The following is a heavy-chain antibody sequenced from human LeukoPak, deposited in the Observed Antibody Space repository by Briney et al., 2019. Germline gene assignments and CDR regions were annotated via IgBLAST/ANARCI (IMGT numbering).Heavy chain of an antibody. CDR2: IIPIFGTA. D-gene: IGHD2/OR15-2a*01. Sequence: ASVKVSCKASGGTFSSYAIGWVRQAPGQGLEWMGGIIPIFGTANYAQKFQGRVTMTRDMSTSTVYMELSSLRSEDTAVYYCARGNSWYFDLWGRGTLLTVSS. CDR1: GGTFSSYA. CDR3: ARGNSWYFDL. J-gene: IGHJ2*01. V-gene: IGHV1-69*05.